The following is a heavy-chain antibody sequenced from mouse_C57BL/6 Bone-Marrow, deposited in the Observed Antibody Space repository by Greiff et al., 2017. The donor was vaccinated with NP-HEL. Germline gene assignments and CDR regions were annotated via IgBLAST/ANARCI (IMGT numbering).Heavy chain of an antibody. J-gene: IGHJ3*01. CDR1: GFNIKDDY. V-gene: IGHV14-4*01. CDR3: TTWGLWYPFAY. Sequence: VQLKQSGAELVRPGASVKLSCTASGFNIKDDYMHWVKQRPEQGLEWIGWIDPENGDTEYASKFQGKATITVDTSSNTAYLQLSSLTSEDTAVYYCTTWGLWYPFAYWGQGTLVTVSA. D-gene: IGHD2-1*01. CDR2: IDPENGDT.